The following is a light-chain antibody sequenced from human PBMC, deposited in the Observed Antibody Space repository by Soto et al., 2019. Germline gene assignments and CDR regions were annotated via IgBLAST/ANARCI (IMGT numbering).Light chain of an antibody. CDR1: QGINNY. CDR2: AAS. J-gene: IGKJ5*01. Sequence: DIQMTQSPFSLSASVGDRVTITCRASQGINNYLAWYQQKPGKVPRLLIYAASTLQSGVPSRFSGSGSGTDFTLTISRLEPEDFAVYYCQQYGSSPITFGQGTRLEI. V-gene: IGKV1-27*01. CDR3: QQYGSSPIT.